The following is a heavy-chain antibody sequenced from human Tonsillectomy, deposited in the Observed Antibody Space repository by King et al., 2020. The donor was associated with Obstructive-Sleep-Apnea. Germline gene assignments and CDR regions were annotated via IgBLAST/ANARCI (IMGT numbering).Heavy chain of an antibody. Sequence: VQLVESGGGLVQPGGSLRLSCAASGFTFSSYSMNWVRQAPGKGLEWISYISSSSSIIYNADSVKGRFTISRDNAKNSLNLQRNSLRAEDTAVYYCAGDRTWGSESHISDYGYWGQGTLVTVSS. CDR2: ISSSSSII. V-gene: IGHV3-48*04. CDR3: AGDRTWGSESHISDYGY. D-gene: IGHD3-10*01. J-gene: IGHJ4*02. CDR1: GFTFSSYS.